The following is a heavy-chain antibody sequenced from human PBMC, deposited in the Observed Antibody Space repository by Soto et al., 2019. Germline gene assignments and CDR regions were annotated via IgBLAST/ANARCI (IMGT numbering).Heavy chain of an antibody. J-gene: IGHJ4*02. D-gene: IGHD1-26*01. CDR2: ISGSGGST. CDR1: GFTFSSYA. Sequence: EVQLLESGGGLVQPGGSLRLSCAASGFTFSSYAMSWVRQAPGKGLEWVSAISGSGGSTYYADSVKGRFTISRDNSKNTLYLQMTSLRAEDTAVYYCAKVLGIVGAYFDYWGQGTLVTVSS. V-gene: IGHV3-23*01. CDR3: AKVLGIVGAYFDY.